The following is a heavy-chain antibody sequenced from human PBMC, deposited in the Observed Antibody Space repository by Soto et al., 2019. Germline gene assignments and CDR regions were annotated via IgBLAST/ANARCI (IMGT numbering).Heavy chain of an antibody. CDR1: GESFSGHI. J-gene: IGHJ4*02. D-gene: IGHD6-19*01. CDR3: ARGLITGSHYSGGWYYFDS. CDR2: INHSGSA. V-gene: IGHV4-34*01. Sequence: QVQLQQSGAGLLKPSETLSLTCAVYGESFSGHIWTWIRQTPGKGLQWIGQINHSGSASYNPSLKRRVPISVHTSNSPSSLELSSVTAADTAVYYCARGLITGSHYSGGWYYFDSWGQGTQVTVSS.